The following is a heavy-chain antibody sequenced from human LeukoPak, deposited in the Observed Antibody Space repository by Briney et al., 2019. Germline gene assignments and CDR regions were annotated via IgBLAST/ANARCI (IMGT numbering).Heavy chain of an antibody. D-gene: IGHD3-22*01. J-gene: IGHJ3*01. CDR2: IHYGGST. V-gene: IGHV4-59*11. CDR3: ARDSVDESSGYYPSGAFDL. CDR1: GGSFSGHY. Sequence: SETLSLTCAVYGGSFSGHYWTWIRQPPGKGLEWIGYIHYGGSTNYNPSLKSRVTISVDTSKKQFSLNMSSVTPADTALYYCARDSVDESSGYYPSGAFDLWGQGTLVTVSS.